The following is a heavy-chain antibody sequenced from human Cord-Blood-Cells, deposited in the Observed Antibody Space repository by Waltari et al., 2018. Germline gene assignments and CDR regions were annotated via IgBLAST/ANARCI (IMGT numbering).Heavy chain of an antibody. J-gene: IGHJ4*02. CDR2: IYYSGHT. CDR1: GGSISSSSYY. Sequence: QLQLQESGPGLVKPSETLSLTCTVSGGSISSSSYYWGWIRQPPGKGLEWIGSIYYSGHTYHNPSLKSRVTISVDTSKNQFSLKLSSVTAADTAVYYCARPYSSSWYRGYFDYWGQGTLVTVSS. D-gene: IGHD6-13*01. V-gene: IGHV4-39*01. CDR3: ARPYSSSWYRGYFDY.